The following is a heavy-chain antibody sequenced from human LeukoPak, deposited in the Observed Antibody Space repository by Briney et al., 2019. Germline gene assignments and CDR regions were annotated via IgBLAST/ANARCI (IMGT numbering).Heavy chain of an antibody. Sequence: ASVKVSCKASGYTFTSYGISWVRQAPGQGLEWMGWISAYNGNTNYAQKLQGRVTMTTDTSTSTAYMELRSLRSDDTAVYYCARARYSGYDFGATAPDVIDYWGQGTLVTVSS. D-gene: IGHD5-12*01. J-gene: IGHJ4*02. V-gene: IGHV1-18*01. CDR3: ARARYSGYDFGATAPDVIDY. CDR2: ISAYNGNT. CDR1: GYTFTSYG.